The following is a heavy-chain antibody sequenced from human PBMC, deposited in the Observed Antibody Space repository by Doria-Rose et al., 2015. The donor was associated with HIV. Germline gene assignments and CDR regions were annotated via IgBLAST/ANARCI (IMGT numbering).Heavy chain of an antibody. D-gene: IGHD3-9*01. CDR2: IDPKSGDT. J-gene: IGHJ4*02. CDR3: ARSLRYFEMIPDS. V-gene: IGHV1-2*02. Sequence: QAPGQGLEWMGWIDPKSGDTEYSKKVQGRDTLTGDTSISTAYLKLSSLKSDDTAVYYCARSLRYFEMIPDSWGQGTLVTVSS.